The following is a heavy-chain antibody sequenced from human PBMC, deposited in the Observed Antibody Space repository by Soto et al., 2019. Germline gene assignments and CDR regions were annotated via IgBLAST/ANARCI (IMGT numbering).Heavy chain of an antibody. CDR1: GGSISSSSYY. Sequence: PSETLSLTCTVSGGSISSSSYYWGWIRQPPGKGLEWIGSIYYSGSTYYNPSLKSRVTISVDTSKNQFSLKLSSVTAADTAVYYCASGRDIYYYDSSGYWNYWGQGTLVTVSS. CDR3: ASGRDIYYYDSSGYWNY. V-gene: IGHV4-39*01. CDR2: IYYSGST. J-gene: IGHJ4*02. D-gene: IGHD3-22*01.